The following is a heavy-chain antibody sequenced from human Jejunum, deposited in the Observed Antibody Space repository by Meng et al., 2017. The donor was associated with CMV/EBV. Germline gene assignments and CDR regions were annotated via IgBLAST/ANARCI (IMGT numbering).Heavy chain of an antibody. Sequence: EVQLMGSGGGLVQPEGSLGLSCAASGFTFGSQTMSWVRQAPGKGLEWVSNIADSGGSTYYADSVKGRFTISRDNSKNTLYLQMNSLRAEDTAVYYCVNRAWLESWGQGTLVTVSS. CDR3: VNRAWLES. CDR1: GFTFGSQT. J-gene: IGHJ5*01. V-gene: IGHV3-23*01. CDR2: IADSGGST.